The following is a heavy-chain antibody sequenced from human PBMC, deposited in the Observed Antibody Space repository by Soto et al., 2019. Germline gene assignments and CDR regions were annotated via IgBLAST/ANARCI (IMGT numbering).Heavy chain of an antibody. V-gene: IGHV3-11*01. CDR1: GFTFSDYY. Sequence: GGSLRLSCAASGFTFSDYYMSWIRQAPGKGLEWVSYISSSGSTIYYADSVKGRFTISRDNAKNSLYLQMNSLRAEDTPVYYCARDFAEDSITFDYWGQGTLVTVSS. CDR3: ARDFAEDSITFDY. CDR2: ISSSGSTI. J-gene: IGHJ4*02. D-gene: IGHD6-6*01.